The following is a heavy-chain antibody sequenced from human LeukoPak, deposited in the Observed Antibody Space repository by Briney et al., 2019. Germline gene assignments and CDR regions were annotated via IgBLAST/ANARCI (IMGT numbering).Heavy chain of an antibody. CDR1: GGTFSSYA. J-gene: IGHJ5*02. CDR3: ARVRRFLEWRPFDP. V-gene: IGHV1-69*05. D-gene: IGHD3-3*01. Sequence: GASVKVSCKASGGTFSSYAISWVRQAPGQGLEWMGRIIPIFGTANYAQKFQGRVTITTDESTSTAYMELSSLRSEDTAVYYCARVRRFLEWRPFDPWGQGTLVTVSS. CDR2: IIPIFGTA.